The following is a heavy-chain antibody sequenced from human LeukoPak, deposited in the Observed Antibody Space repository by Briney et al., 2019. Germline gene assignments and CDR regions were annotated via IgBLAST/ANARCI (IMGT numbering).Heavy chain of an antibody. CDR1: GFTFSIYE. V-gene: IGHV3-48*03. Sequence: GGSLRLSSAASGFTFSIYEMNWVRQAPGKGLEWVSYISGSGSTIYYADSVKGRFTISRDNAKDSLYLQMNSLRAEDTAVYYCARVRSGYSHENYFDYWGQGTLVTVSS. D-gene: IGHD5-18*01. CDR2: ISGSGSTI. CDR3: ARVRSGYSHENYFDY. J-gene: IGHJ4*02.